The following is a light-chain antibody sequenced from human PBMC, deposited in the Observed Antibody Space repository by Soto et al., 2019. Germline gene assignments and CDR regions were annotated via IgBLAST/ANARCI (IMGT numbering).Light chain of an antibody. V-gene: IGLV2-14*01. Sequence: QSVLTQPASVSGSPGQSITISCTGTSSDVGGYNYVSWYQQHPGKAPKLMIYEVSNRPSGVSNRFSGSKSGNTASLTISGLQAEDEADYYCSSWDSSLSAYVFGTGTKVTVL. CDR1: SSDVGGYNY. J-gene: IGLJ1*01. CDR3: SSWDSSLSAYV. CDR2: EVS.